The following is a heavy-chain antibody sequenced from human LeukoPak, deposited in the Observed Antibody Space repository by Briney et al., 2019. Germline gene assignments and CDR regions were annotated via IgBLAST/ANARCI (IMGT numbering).Heavy chain of an antibody. Sequence: GGSLRLSCAASGFTLRHFAMTWVRQAPGKGLEWVSVIYSGGSTYYADSVKGRFTISRHNSKNTLYLQMNSLRAEDTAVYYCARAKYATDYWGQGTLVTVSS. CDR1: GFTLRHFA. D-gene: IGHD2-8*01. CDR2: IYSGGST. V-gene: IGHV3-53*04. CDR3: ARAKYATDY. J-gene: IGHJ4*02.